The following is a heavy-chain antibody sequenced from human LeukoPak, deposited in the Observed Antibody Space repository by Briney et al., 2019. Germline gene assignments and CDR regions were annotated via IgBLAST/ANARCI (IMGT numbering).Heavy chain of an antibody. CDR2: IYSSGST. V-gene: IGHV4-38-2*02. CDR1: GYSISSGYF. J-gene: IGHJ6*03. D-gene: IGHD5-18*01. Sequence: SSETLSLTCTVSGYSISSGYFWGWIRQPPGKGLEWIGSIYSSGSTYYNPSLKSRVTISVDTSKNQFSLQLSSVTAADTAVYYCARGVSRGCSYGRYYMDVWGKGTTVTVSS. CDR3: ARGVSRGCSYGRYYMDV.